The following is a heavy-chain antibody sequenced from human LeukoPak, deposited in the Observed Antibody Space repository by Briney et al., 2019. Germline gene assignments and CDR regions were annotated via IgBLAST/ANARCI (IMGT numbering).Heavy chain of an antibody. J-gene: IGHJ4*02. CDR2: ISWNSGSI. V-gene: IGHV3-9*01. CDR3: AKDMSIGYSSSWYVTAFDY. D-gene: IGHD6-13*01. Sequence: PGRSLRLSCAASGFTFDDYAMHWVRQAPGKGLEWVSGISWNSGSIGYADSVKGRFTISRDNAKNSLYLQMNSLRAEDTALYYCAKDMSIGYSSSWYVTAFDYWGQGTLVTVSS. CDR1: GFTFDDYA.